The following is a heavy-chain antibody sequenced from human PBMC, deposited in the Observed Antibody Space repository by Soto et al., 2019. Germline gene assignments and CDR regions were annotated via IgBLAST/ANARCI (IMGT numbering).Heavy chain of an antibody. CDR1: GGSITSSSHF. D-gene: IGHD6-25*01. V-gene: IGHV4-39*01. CDR3: AGQTFTIAAASYGRSNWFDP. Sequence: SETLSLTCSASGGSITSSSHFWGWVRQPPGKGLEWSGTIYFTGNTYYTPSLKSRLTMSIDTSKNEVSLRLNSVTAADTAVYYCAGQTFTIAAASYGRSNWFDPWGPGTLVTVSS. CDR2: IYFTGNT. J-gene: IGHJ5*02.